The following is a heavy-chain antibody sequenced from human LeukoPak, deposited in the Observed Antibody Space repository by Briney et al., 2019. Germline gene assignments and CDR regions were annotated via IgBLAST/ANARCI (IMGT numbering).Heavy chain of an antibody. D-gene: IGHD1-1*01. Sequence: SETLSLTCAVYGGSFSSYYWSWIRQPPGKGLEWIGYIYYSGSTNYNPSLKSRVTISVDTSKNQFSLKLSSVTAADTAVYYCARRNPTAGYYFDYWGQGTLVTVSS. CDR1: GGSFSSYY. V-gene: IGHV4-59*01. J-gene: IGHJ4*02. CDR3: ARRNPTAGYYFDY. CDR2: IYYSGST.